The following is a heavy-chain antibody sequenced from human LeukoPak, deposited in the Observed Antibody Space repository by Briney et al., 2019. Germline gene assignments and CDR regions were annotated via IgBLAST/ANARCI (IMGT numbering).Heavy chain of an antibody. J-gene: IGHJ4*02. CDR1: GFTFNLYT. Sequence: PGGSLRLSCAVSGFTFNLYTLHWVRQAPGKGLEWVALISYEGSGKFYADSVQGRLTISRDNSKTTLYLQMDSLRPDDTAVYYCAKETRDTTGWIVCWGQGTLVTVSS. D-gene: IGHD5-24*01. CDR3: AKETRDTTGWIVC. CDR2: ISYEGSGK. V-gene: IGHV3-30*18.